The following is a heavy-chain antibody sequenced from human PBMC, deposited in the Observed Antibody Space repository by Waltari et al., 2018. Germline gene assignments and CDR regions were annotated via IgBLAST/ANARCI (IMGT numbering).Heavy chain of an antibody. J-gene: IGHJ5*02. CDR1: GFAFSTYS. D-gene: IGHD3-22*01. CDR2: ITSSSSTT. CDR3: ARDPYDSSGYYYPSWFDP. Sequence: EVQLLESGGGLVQPGGSLRLSCAASGFAFSTYSMNWVRRAPGKGLEWVSYITSSSSTTHYADSVKGRFTISRDNAQNSLYLQMSSLRAEGTAVYYCARDPYDSSGYYYPSWFDPWGQGTLVIVSS. V-gene: IGHV3-48*04.